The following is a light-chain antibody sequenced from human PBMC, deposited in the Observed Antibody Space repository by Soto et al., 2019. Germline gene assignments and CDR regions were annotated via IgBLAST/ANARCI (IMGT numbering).Light chain of an antibody. CDR3: QHYSWPPVT. Sequence: DIVMTQSPDSLAVSLGERATINCKSSQSVLSNSNNKNLLAWFQQKPGHPPRLLIYWASTREAGVPDRFSGSGSAEDYTLTISRLQAEVVVFYCRQHYSWPPVTFGQGTKVEIK. J-gene: IGKJ1*01. V-gene: IGKV4-1*01. CDR1: QSVLSNSNNKNL. CDR2: WAS.